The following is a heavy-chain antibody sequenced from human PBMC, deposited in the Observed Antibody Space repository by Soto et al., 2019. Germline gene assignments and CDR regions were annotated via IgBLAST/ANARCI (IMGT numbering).Heavy chain of an antibody. V-gene: IGHV3-15*07. CDR2: IKSKTDGGTT. J-gene: IGHJ4*02. D-gene: IGHD3-3*01. CDR3: TYLVFDFWSGYQSIDY. CDR1: GFTFSNAW. Sequence: EVQLVESGGGLVKPGGSLRLSCAASGFTFSNAWMNWVRQAPGKGLEWVGRIKSKTDGGTTDYAAPVKGRFTISRDDSKNTLYLQMNSLETEDTAVYYCTYLVFDFWSGYQSIDYWGQGTLVTVSS.